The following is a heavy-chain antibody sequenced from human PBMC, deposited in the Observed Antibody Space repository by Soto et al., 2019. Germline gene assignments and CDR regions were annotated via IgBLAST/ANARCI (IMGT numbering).Heavy chain of an antibody. J-gene: IGHJ6*02. CDR2: FIPLFGTP. CDR3: ARGLTVYSAVLHYQSAMEV. V-gene: IGHV1-69*01. Sequence: RWARQVTEQGLEWMGGFIPLFGTPNYAQEFQGRVTIIADESTSTLYMEMSSLTSGDSAVYYCARGLTVYSAVLHYQSAMEVWGQGNTVTVSS. D-gene: IGHD1-26*01.